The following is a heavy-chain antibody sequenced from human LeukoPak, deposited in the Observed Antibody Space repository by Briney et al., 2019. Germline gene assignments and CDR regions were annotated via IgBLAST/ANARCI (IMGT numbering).Heavy chain of an antibody. Sequence: GGSLRLSCAASGFTFSSYWMSWVRQAPGKGLEWVANIKQDGSEKYYVDSVKGRFTISRGNAKNSLYLQMNSLRAEDTAVYYCARDRGYYYDSSGYYYYWGQGTLVTVSS. J-gene: IGHJ4*02. CDR3: ARDRGYYYDSSGYYYY. CDR2: IKQDGSEK. CDR1: GFTFSSYW. D-gene: IGHD3-22*01. V-gene: IGHV3-7*01.